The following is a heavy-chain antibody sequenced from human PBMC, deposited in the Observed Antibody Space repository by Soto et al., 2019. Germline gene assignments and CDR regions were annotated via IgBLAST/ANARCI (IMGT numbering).Heavy chain of an antibody. V-gene: IGHV4-34*01. CDR2: IKDGGYT. CDR3: AIGQEGVVATH. J-gene: IGHJ4*02. CDR1: GGSLSGYY. D-gene: IGHD5-12*01. Sequence: QVQLQQWGAGLLKPSETLSLNCAVNGGSLSGYYWSWIRQSPGKGLEWIGEIKDGGYTNYSPSLKSRATISSDTSNNQFSLRLNSVTAADTGVYYCAIGQEGVVATHWDQGALVTVSS.